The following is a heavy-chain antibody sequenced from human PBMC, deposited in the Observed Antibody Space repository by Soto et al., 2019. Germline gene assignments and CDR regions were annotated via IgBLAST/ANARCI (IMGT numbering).Heavy chain of an antibody. CDR2: IYHSGST. CDR1: GGSIISGGYS. V-gene: IGHV4-30-2*01. D-gene: IGHD3-3*01. CDR3: AYAYYDLPTLT. J-gene: IGHJ5*02. Sequence: PSETLSLTCGVSGGSIISGGYSWIWIRQPPGKGLEWIGYIYHSGSTYYNPSLKSRVTISVDRSKNQFSLKLSSVTAADTAVYYCAYAYYDLPTLTWGQGTLVTVSS.